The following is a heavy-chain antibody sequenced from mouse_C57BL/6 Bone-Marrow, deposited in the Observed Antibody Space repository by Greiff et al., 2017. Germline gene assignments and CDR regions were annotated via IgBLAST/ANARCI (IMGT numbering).Heavy chain of an antibody. CDR1: GYSITSGYY. V-gene: IGHV3-6*01. Sequence: DVQLQESGPGLVKPSQSLSLTCSVTGYSITSGYYWNWIRQFPGNKLEWMGYISYDGSNNYNPSLKNRISITRDTSKNQFFLKLNSVTTEDTATYYCARVWLLLFAYWGQGTLVTVSA. J-gene: IGHJ3*01. CDR3: ARVWLLLFAY. CDR2: ISYDGSN. D-gene: IGHD2-3*01.